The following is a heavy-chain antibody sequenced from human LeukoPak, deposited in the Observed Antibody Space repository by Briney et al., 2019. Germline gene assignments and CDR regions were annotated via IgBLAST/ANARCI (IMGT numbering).Heavy chain of an antibody. D-gene: IGHD2-15*01. Sequence: PSETLSLTCTVSGGSISSSSYYWGWIRQPPGKGLEWIGSIYYSGSTYYNPSLKSRVTISVDTSKNQFSLKLSSVTAADTAVYYCARHPRWGELMADYYYYYYYMDVWGEGTTVTVSS. CDR1: GGSISSSSYY. V-gene: IGHV4-39*01. CDR2: IYYSGST. CDR3: ARHPRWGELMADYYYYYYYMDV. J-gene: IGHJ6*03.